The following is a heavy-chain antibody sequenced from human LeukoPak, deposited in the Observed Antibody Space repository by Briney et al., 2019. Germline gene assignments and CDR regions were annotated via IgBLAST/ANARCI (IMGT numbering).Heavy chain of an antibody. D-gene: IGHD4-23*01. CDR1: GGTFSSYA. J-gene: IGHJ4*02. V-gene: IGHV1-2*02. Sequence: ASVKVSCKASGGTFSSYAISWVRQAPGQGLEWMGWINPNSGGTNYAQKFQGRVTMTRDTSISTAYMELSRLRSDDTAVYYCARVRDYSGSFDYWGQGTLVTVSS. CDR3: ARVRDYSGSFDY. CDR2: INPNSGGT.